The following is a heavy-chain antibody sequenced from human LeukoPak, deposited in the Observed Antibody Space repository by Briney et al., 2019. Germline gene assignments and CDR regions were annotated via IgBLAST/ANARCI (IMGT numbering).Heavy chain of an antibody. CDR1: GFTFSSYG. V-gene: IGHV3-30*02. J-gene: IGHJ4*02. CDR2: IRYDGSNK. Sequence: PGGSLRLSCAASGFTFSSYGMHWVRQAPGKGLEWVAFIRYDGSNKYYADSVKGRFTISRDNSKNTLYLQMNSLRAEDTAVYYCAKDGGSSYCFDYWGQGTLVTVSS. CDR3: AKDGGSSYCFDY. D-gene: IGHD6-6*01.